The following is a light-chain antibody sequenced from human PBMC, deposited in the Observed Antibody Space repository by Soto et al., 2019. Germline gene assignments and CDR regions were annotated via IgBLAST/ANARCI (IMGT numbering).Light chain of an antibody. V-gene: IGKV1-9*01. CDR2: AAS. CDR3: QQLNSYPRFS. J-gene: IGKJ3*01. Sequence: DIQLTQSPSFLSASVGDRVTITCRASQGISSYLAWYQQKPGKAPKLLIYAASTLQSGVPSRFSGSGSGTECTLTSSSLQPEDFATYYGQQLNSYPRFSFGPGTKVDIK. CDR1: QGISSY.